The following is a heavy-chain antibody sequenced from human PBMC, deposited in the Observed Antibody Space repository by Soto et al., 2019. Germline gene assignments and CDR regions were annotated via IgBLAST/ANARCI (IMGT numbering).Heavy chain of an antibody. Sequence: SVKVSCKASGYTFTSYAMHWVRQAPGQRLEWMGWINAGNGNTKYSQKFQGRVTITRDTSASTAYMELGSLRAEDTAVYYCATGSSSSFAFDTWGQGNMVTVS. CDR1: GYTFTSYA. D-gene: IGHD6-13*01. J-gene: IGHJ3*02. V-gene: IGHV1-3*01. CDR3: ATGSSSSFAFDT. CDR2: INAGNGNT.